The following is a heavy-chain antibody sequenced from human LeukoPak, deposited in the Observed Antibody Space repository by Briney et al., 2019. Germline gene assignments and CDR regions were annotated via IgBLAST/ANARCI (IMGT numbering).Heavy chain of an antibody. CDR3: ARVAGPGAFWSGYYPLQFDY. D-gene: IGHD3-3*01. V-gene: IGHV4-61*01. J-gene: IGHJ4*02. CDR2: IYYSGST. CDR1: GGSIRSSYYY. Sequence: PSETLSLTCTVSGGSIRSSYYYWSWIRQPPGTGLEWIGYIYYSGSTNYNPSLKSRVTISVDTSKNQFSLKLSSVTAADTAVYYCARVAGPGAFWSGYYPLQFDYWGQGTLVTVSS.